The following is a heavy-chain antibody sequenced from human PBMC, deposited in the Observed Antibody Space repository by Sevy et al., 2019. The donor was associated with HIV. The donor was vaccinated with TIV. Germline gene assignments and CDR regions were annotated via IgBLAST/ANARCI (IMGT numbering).Heavy chain of an antibody. Sequence: ASMKVSCEASGYTFASYGISWVRQAPGQGLEWMGWVTPYNGHKKYAQKLQGRVTMTTDTSTSTAYMELRSLRSDDTAVYYCARCLGGLRPWEYNWFDPWGQGTLVTVSS. D-gene: IGHD1-26*01. CDR2: VTPYNGHK. J-gene: IGHJ5*02. CDR1: GYTFASYG. CDR3: ARCLGGLRPWEYNWFDP. V-gene: IGHV1-18*01.